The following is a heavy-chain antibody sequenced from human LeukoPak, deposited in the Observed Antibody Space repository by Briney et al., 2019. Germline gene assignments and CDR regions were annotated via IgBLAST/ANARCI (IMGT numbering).Heavy chain of an antibody. V-gene: IGHV1-3*01. CDR1: GYTFTSYA. CDR3: ARDRIAVAGTGDY. J-gene: IGHJ4*02. D-gene: IGHD6-19*01. Sequence: ASVKVSCKASGYTFTSYAMHWVRQAPGQRLEWMGWINAGNGNTKYSQKFQGRVTITRDTSASTAYMELSSLRSEDTAVYYCARDRIAVAGTGDYWGQGTLVTVSS. CDR2: INAGNGNT.